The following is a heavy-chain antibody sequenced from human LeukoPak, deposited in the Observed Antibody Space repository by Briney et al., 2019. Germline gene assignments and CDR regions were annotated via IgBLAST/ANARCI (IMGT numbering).Heavy chain of an antibody. CDR1: GGSISSYY. V-gene: IGHV4-59*01. CDR2: IYYSGST. J-gene: IGHJ3*02. Sequence: SETLSLTCTVSGGSISSYYWSWIRQPPGKGLEWIGYIYYSGSTNYNPSLKSRVTISVDTSKNQFSLKLSSVTAADTAVYYCGRLGELGLWAFDIWGQGTMVTVSS. CDR3: GRLGELGLWAFDI. D-gene: IGHD3-10*01.